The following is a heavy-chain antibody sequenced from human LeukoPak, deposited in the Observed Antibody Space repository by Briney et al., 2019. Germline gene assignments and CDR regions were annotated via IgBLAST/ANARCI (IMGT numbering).Heavy chain of an antibody. V-gene: IGHV3-30*02. CDR3: AKPSTTVVTDWYFDL. J-gene: IGHJ2*01. CDR2: IRYDGSNK. CDR1: GFTFSSYG. Sequence: GGSLRLSCAASGFTFSSYGMHWVRQAPGKGLEWVAFIRYDGSNKYYADSVKGRFTISRDNSKNTLYLQMNSLRAEDTAVYYCAKPSTTVVTDWYFDLWGRGTLVTVSS. D-gene: IGHD4-23*01.